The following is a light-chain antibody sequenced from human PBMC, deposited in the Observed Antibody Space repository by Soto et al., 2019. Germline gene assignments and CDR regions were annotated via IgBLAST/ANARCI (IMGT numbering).Light chain of an antibody. CDR3: SSYTGSSTHMV. CDR2: DVS. CDR1: SSDVVGYNY. V-gene: IGLV2-14*01. Sequence: QSALTQPASVSGSPGQSITISCTGTSSDVVGYNYVSWYQQHPGKAPKLMIYDVSNRPSGVSNRFSGSKSGNTASLTISGVQAEDDDDYYCSSYTGSSTHMVFGGGTKLTVL. J-gene: IGLJ2*01.